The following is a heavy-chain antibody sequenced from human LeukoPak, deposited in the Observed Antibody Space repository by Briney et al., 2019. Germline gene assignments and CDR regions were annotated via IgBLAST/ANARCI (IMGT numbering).Heavy chain of an antibody. D-gene: IGHD3-3*01. CDR1: GFSVSNNY. V-gene: IGHV3-66*01. Sequence: PGGSLRLSCAASGFSVSNNYLSLVRQPPGKGLEWVSVIHSGGRTKYADSVRDRFTISRDTAKNTVYLQMNSLRVDDTAAYYCARPGSASGYWVHWGQGTLVTVSS. J-gene: IGHJ4*02. CDR3: ARPGSASGYWVH. CDR2: IHSGGRT.